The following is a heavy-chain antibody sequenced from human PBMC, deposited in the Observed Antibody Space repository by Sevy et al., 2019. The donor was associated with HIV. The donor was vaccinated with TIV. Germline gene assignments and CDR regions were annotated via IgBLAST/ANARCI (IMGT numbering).Heavy chain of an antibody. V-gene: IGHV5-51*01. J-gene: IGHJ4*02. CDR3: ARGPWDSSGYFDY. CDR1: GYSFTSYW. Sequence: GESLKISCKGSGYSFTSYWIGWVRQMPGKGLEWKGIIYPGDSDTRYSPSFQGQVTISADKSISTAYLQWSSLKATDTVTYYCARGPWDSSGYFDYWGQGTLVTVSS. CDR2: IYPGDSDT. D-gene: IGHD3-22*01.